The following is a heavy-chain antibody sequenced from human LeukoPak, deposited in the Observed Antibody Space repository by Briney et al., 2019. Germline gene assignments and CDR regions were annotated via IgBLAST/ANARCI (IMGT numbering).Heavy chain of an antibody. CDR3: AKFRDYVWGSYRYDTYYFDY. V-gene: IGHV3-23*01. D-gene: IGHD3-16*02. CDR1: GFTFSSYA. J-gene: IGHJ4*02. Sequence: GGSLRLSCAASGFTFSSYAMSWVRQAPGKGLEWVSAISGSGGSTYYADPVKGRFTISRDNSKNTLYLQMNSLRAEDTAVYYCAKFRDYVWGSYRYDTYYFDYWGQGTLVTVSS. CDR2: ISGSGGST.